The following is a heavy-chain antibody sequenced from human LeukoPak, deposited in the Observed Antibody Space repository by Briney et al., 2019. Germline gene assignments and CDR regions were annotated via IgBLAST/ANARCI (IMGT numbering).Heavy chain of an antibody. V-gene: IGHV3-23*01. CDR1: GFTFSSYA. D-gene: IGHD3-22*01. Sequence: GGSLRLSCAASGFTFSSYAMSWVRQAPGKGLEWVSAISGSGGSTYYADSVKGRFTISRDNSKNTLYLQMNSLRAEDTAVYYCAKIYYYDSSGYYYGREDYFDYWGQGTLVTVSS. J-gene: IGHJ4*02. CDR3: AKIYYYDSSGYYYGREDYFDY. CDR2: ISGSGGST.